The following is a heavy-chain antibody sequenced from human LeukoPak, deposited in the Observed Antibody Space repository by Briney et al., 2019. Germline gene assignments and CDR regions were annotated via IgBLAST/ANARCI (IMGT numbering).Heavy chain of an antibody. CDR3: ARDSSSWPYWFDP. D-gene: IGHD6-13*01. J-gene: IGHJ5*02. CDR2: ISSSSSTI. CDR1: GFTFSSYN. Sequence: PGGSLRLSCAASGFTFSSYNMNWIRQAPGKGLEWVSYISSSSSTIYYADSVKGRFTISRDNDKNSLYLQMNSLRDEDTAVYYCARDSSSWPYWFDPWGQGTLVTVSS. V-gene: IGHV3-48*02.